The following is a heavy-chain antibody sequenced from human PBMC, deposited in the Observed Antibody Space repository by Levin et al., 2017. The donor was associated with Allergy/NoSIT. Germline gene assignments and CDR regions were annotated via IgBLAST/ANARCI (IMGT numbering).Heavy chain of an antibody. D-gene: IGHD1-26*01. CDR2: ISWNSGSI. CDR1: GFTFDDYA. CDR3: AKDMGRRRPYYFDY. V-gene: IGHV3-9*01. J-gene: IGHJ4*02. Sequence: SCAASGFTFDDYAMHWVRQAPGKGLEWVSGISWNSGSIGYADSVKGRFTISRDNAKNSLYLQMNSLRAEDTALYYCAKDMGRRRPYYFDYWGQGTLVTVSS.